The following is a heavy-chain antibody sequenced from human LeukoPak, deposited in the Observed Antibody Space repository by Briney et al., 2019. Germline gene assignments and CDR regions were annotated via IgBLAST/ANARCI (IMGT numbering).Heavy chain of an antibody. V-gene: IGHV3-21*01. D-gene: IGHD6-19*01. Sequence: PGRSLRLSCATSGLTFSTYSMNWVRHAPGNGLDWVSSISSSSSYIYYADSVQGRFTISRDNAKNSLYLQMNSLRAEDTAVYYCASASGWYVFDYWGQGTLVTVSS. CDR3: ASASGWYVFDY. CDR1: GLTFSTYS. CDR2: ISSSSSYI. J-gene: IGHJ4*02.